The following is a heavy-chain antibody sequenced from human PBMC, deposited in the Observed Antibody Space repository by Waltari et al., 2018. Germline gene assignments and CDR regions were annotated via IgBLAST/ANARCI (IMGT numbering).Heavy chain of an antibody. CDR3: AREGYDLYSVGMDV. J-gene: IGHJ6*02. D-gene: IGHD2-21*02. V-gene: IGHV3-30-3*01. CDR2: ISNDGTKK. Sequence: QVQLVESGGGVVQPGRSLRLSCAASGFTLSSFAVHWVRQAPGKGVEWVGVISNDGTKKYYVDSVKGRFTISRDNFKNMVYMQMNSLRREDTALYYCAREGYDLYSVGMDVWGQGTTVTVSS. CDR1: GFTLSSFA.